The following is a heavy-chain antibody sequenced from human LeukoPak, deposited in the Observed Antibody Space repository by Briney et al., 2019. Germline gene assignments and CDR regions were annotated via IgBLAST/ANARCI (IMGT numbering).Heavy chain of an antibody. CDR3: AGADQYCSSTSCRGSWFDP. CDR1: GGSISSYY. V-gene: IGHV4-59*01. J-gene: IGHJ5*02. D-gene: IGHD2-2*01. CDR2: IYYSGST. Sequence: SETLSLTCTVSGGSISSYYCSWIRQPPGKGREWLGYIYYSGSTNYNPSLKTRVTISEDTTKKPFSLKRSPGTAADTAVYYCAGADQYCSSTSCRGSWFDPWGQGTLVTVSS.